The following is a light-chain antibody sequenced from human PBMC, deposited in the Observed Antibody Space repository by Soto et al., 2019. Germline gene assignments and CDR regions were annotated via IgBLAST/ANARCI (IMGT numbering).Light chain of an antibody. Sequence: EIVLSQSPVSLSSSQGERATLSCRASQSVSSYLAWYQQKPGQAPRLLIYDASSRATGIPARFSGSGSGTDFTLTIISLEPEDFAAYYCPQRSNWPQTFGQGTKVDIK. CDR3: PQRSNWPQT. CDR2: DAS. V-gene: IGKV3-11*01. J-gene: IGKJ1*01. CDR1: QSVSSY.